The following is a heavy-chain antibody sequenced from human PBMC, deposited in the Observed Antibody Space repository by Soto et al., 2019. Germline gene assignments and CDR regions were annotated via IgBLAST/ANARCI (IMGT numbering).Heavy chain of an antibody. J-gene: IGHJ4*02. CDR3: AKEYYYGSGSYYNLYYFDY. D-gene: IGHD3-10*01. CDR1: GFTFSSNA. Sequence: GGSLRLSCAASGFTFSSNAMSWARQAPGKGLEWVSAISGSGGSTYYADSVKGRFTISRDNSKNTLYLQMNSLRAEDTAVYYCAKEYYYGSGSYYNLYYFDYWGQGTLVTVSS. CDR2: ISGSGGST. V-gene: IGHV3-23*01.